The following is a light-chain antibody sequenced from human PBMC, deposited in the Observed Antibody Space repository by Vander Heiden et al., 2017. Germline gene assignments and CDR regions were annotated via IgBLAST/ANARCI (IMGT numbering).Light chain of an antibody. V-gene: IGLV3-10*01. Sequence: SYELTQPPSVSVSPGQTARITCPGDALPKKYAYWYQQKSGQAPVMVIHDDTKRPAGIPDRFSGSSSGTGATLTISGAQVEDEADYYCYSTDSSGNHMVFGTGTKVTVL. J-gene: IGLJ1*01. CDR3: YSTDSSGNHMV. CDR1: ALPKKY. CDR2: DDT.